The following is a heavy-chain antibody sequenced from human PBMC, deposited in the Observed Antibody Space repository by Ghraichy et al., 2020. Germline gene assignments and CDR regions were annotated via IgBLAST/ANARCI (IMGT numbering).Heavy chain of an antibody. J-gene: IGHJ4*02. Sequence: GGSLRLSCAASGFTFSSYAMSWVRQAPGKGLEWVSGISNSGGNIYYADSVKGRFTISRDNSKNTLCLQMNSLRAEDTAVYYCAKGLGISRLASDYWGQGTLVTVSS. CDR3: AKGLGISRLASDY. CDR2: ISNSGGNI. D-gene: IGHD7-27*01. V-gene: IGHV3-23*01. CDR1: GFTFSSYA.